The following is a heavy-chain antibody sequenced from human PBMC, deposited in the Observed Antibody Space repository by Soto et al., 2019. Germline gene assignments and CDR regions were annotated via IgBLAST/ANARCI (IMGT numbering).Heavy chain of an antibody. D-gene: IGHD6-19*01. V-gene: IGHV4-34*12. CDR2: IIHSGST. CDR1: GGSFSGHY. J-gene: IGHJ4*02. CDR3: ARKLISGSYVDS. Sequence: QVQLQQWGAGLLKPSETLSLTCAVYGGSFSGHYWSWIRQPPGKGLEWIGEIIHSGSTNYNPSLKRRVTISVDTSKNQFSLKLNSLTAADTAVYYCARKLISGSYVDSWGQGTPVTVSS.